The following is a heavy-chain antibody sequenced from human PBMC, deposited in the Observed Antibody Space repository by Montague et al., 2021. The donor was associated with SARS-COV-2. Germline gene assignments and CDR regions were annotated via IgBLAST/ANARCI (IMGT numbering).Heavy chain of an antibody. CDR3: ARLRGRGYYFDH. D-gene: IGHD1-26*01. CDR1: GGSISTYY. J-gene: IGHJ4*02. V-gene: IGHV4-59*08. CDR2: IYYSGST. Sequence: SETLSPTCTVSGGSISTYYWSWIRQPPGKGLDWIGYIYYSGSTNYNPSLRSRVTISVDTSKNQFSLKLSSVTAADTAMYYCARLRGRGYYFDHWGQGTLVTVSS.